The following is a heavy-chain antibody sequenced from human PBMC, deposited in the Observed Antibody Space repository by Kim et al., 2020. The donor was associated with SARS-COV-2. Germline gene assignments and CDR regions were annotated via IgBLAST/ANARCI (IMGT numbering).Heavy chain of an antibody. J-gene: IGHJ6*02. D-gene: IGHD3-10*01. CDR2: ISWDGGST. V-gene: IGHV3-43*01. Sequence: GGSLRLSCAASGFTFDDYTMHWVRQAPGKGLEWVSLISWDGGSTYYADSVKGRFTISRDNSKNSLYLQMNSLRTEDTALYYCAKDISEEVAPRGEYYYGMDVWGQGTTVTVSS. CDR1: GFTFDDYT. CDR3: AKDISEEVAPRGEYYYGMDV.